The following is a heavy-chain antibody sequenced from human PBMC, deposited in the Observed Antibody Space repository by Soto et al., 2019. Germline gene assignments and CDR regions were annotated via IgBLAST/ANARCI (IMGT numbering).Heavy chain of an antibody. CDR3: ARGRVGYCSCGSCPRGYFDY. Sequence: QVQLVQSGAEVKKPGSSVKVSCKASGGTFSSYAISWVRQAPGQGLEWMGGIIPIFGTANYAQKFQGRVTIPADESTSTVYMELSSVRSEDTAVYYCARGRVGYCSCGSCPRGYFDYWGQGTLVTVSS. D-gene: IGHD2-15*01. CDR2: IIPIFGTA. CDR1: GGTFSSYA. J-gene: IGHJ4*02. V-gene: IGHV1-69*01.